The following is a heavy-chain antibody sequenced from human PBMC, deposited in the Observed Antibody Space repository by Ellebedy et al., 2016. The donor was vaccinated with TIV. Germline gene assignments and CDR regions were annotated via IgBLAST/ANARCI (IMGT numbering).Heavy chain of an antibody. CDR1: GFPFSRYN. D-gene: IGHD4-17*01. CDR2: VNSVSTSM. CDR3: ARKVPAPTTVPPNWYFDL. Sequence: GESLKISCAVSGFPFSRYNMNWIRQAPGKGLEWVSAVNSVSTSMFYVDSVKGRFAISRDNAKNSLYLQMTSLRAEDTAVYYWARKVPAPTTVPPNWYFDLWGRGTLVTVSS. V-gene: IGHV3-21*01. J-gene: IGHJ2*01.